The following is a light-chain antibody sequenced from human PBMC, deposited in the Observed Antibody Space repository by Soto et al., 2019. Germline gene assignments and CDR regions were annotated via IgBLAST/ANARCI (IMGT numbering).Light chain of an antibody. V-gene: IGKV1-39*01. Sequence: DIQMTQSQSSLFASVGDRVTITCRASQSISSYLNWYQQKPGKAPKLLIYAASSLQSGVPSRFSGSGSGTDFTLTISSLQPEDFATYYCQQSYSTPLTFGGGTKVDIK. J-gene: IGKJ4*01. CDR2: AAS. CDR1: QSISSY. CDR3: QQSYSTPLT.